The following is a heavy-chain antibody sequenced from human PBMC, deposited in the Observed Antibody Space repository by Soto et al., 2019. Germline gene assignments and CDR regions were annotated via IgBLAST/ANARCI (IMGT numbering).Heavy chain of an antibody. V-gene: IGHV3-11*01. J-gene: IGHJ5*02. Sequence: QVQLVQSGGGLVKPGGSLRLSCEASGFNFNDYYMSWIRQAPGKGLEWVSDINSDGTTTHYADSVKGRFTISRDNAKNSLYLQMVILRVDDTAVYYCSRDAWGGPSGQGTLVTVSS. D-gene: IGHD3-10*01. CDR1: GFNFNDYY. CDR3: SRDAWGGP. CDR2: INSDGTTT.